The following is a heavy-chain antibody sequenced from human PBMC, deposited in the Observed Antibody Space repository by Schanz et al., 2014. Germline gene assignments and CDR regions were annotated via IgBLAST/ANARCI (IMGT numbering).Heavy chain of an antibody. CDR1: GFTFSNCD. V-gene: IGHV3-23*04. CDR3: AKRFHCSGSHPFDY. CDR2: IDGRGITT. J-gene: IGHJ4*02. Sequence: EVHLEESGGGLVQPGGSQRLSCAVSGFTFSNCDMTWVRQAPGKGLEWVAIIDGRGITTFYADSVKGRFTISRDNAKNTVYLHMNSLRDDDTAVYYCAKRFHCSGSHPFDYWGQGTLVTVSS. D-gene: IGHD3-10*02.